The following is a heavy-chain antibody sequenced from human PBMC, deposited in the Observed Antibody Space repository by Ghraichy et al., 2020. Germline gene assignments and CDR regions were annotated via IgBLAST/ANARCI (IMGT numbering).Heavy chain of an antibody. CDR3: ARHDKLGTTTSRVRYYFDY. CDR1: GYTFTSYG. J-gene: IGHJ4*02. Sequence: ASVKVSCRTSGYTFTSYGISWVRQAPGQGLEWMGWISAYNDNTNYAQKLQGRVTMTTDTSTNTAYMELRSLRSDDTAIYYCARHDKLGTTTSRVRYYFDYWGQGTLVTVSS. CDR2: ISAYNDNT. D-gene: IGHD7-27*01. V-gene: IGHV1-18*01.